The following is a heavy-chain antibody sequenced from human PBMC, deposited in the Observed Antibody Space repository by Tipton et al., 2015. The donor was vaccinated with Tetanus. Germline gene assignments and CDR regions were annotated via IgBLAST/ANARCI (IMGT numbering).Heavy chain of an antibody. Sequence: SLRLSCAASGFTFINYGMNWVRQAPGKGLEWVSAISGSGGSTYYADSVKGRFTISRDNSKNTLYLQMNSLRDEDTAVYYSAKAGLDIVVEPVAIHFDYWGQGTLVTVSS. J-gene: IGHJ4*02. CDR2: ISGSGGST. D-gene: IGHD2-2*01. CDR3: AKAGLDIVVEPVAIHFDY. CDR1: GFTFINYG. V-gene: IGHV3-23*01.